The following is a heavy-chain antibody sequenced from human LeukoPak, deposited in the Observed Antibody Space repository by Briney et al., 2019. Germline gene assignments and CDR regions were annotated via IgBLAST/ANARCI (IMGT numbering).Heavy chain of an antibody. J-gene: IGHJ4*02. Sequence: GETLKISCKASGYAFSNFWIGWVRQVPGKGLEWMGIIYPGDSDTRYSPSFQGQVTVSADKSISTVYLQWGSLKASDTAMYYCVRRIGATRGADWGQGTLVTVSS. CDR2: IYPGDSDT. CDR1: GYAFSNFW. V-gene: IGHV5-51*01. CDR3: VRRIGATRGAD. D-gene: IGHD5-12*01.